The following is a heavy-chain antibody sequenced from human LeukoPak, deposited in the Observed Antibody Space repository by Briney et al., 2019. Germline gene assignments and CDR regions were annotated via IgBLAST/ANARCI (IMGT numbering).Heavy chain of an antibody. Sequence: GGSLRLSCAASGFTFSSCAMSWVRQAPGKGLEWVSGISGSGDNTYYADSVKGRFTISRDNSKNTLYLQMNSLRGEDTAVYYCARDREYSYFDYWGQGTLVTVSS. CDR2: ISGSGDNT. D-gene: IGHD2/OR15-2a*01. CDR3: ARDREYSYFDY. V-gene: IGHV3-23*01. J-gene: IGHJ4*02. CDR1: GFTFSSCA.